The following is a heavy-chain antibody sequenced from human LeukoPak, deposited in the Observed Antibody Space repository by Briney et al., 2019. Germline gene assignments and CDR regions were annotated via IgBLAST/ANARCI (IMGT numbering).Heavy chain of an antibody. CDR3: ARDPPYYDSSGYYYDY. V-gene: IGHV3-21*01. J-gene: IGHJ4*02. CDR2: ISGSSIYI. D-gene: IGHD3-22*01. CDR1: GFTFSTCS. Sequence: KTGGSLRLSCAASGFTFSTCSMNWVRQAPGKGLEWVSSISGSSIYIYYADSVKGRFTISRDNAKNSLYLQMNSLRAEDTAVYYCARDPPYYDSSGYYYDYWGQGTLVTVSS.